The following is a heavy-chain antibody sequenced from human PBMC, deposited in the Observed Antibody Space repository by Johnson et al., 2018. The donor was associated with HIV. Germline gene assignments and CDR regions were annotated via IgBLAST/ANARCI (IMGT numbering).Heavy chain of an antibody. CDR1: GFNFSNDA. CDR2: MSYNASNK. D-gene: IGHD5-18*01. V-gene: IGHV3-30*04. J-gene: IGHJ3*02. Sequence: VQLIESGGGLVQPGGSLRLSCAASGFNFSNDAIHWVRPAPGKGLEWVAIMSYNASNKYYADSVTGRFTISRDNSQNTRCLQMNSLRAETTAACYGVRERQSGTMQLWLRVNDAFDIWGQGTMVTVSS. CDR3: VRERQSGTMQLWLRVNDAFDI.